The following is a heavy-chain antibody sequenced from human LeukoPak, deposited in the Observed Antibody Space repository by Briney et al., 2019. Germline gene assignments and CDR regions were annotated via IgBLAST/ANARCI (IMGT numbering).Heavy chain of an antibody. Sequence: SETLSLTCSVSGGSISSYYWSWIRQPPGKGLEWIGYIYYSGSTNYNPSLYSRVTISVDTSKNQFSLKLSSVTAADTAVYYCATPYSSGWYSMDYWGQGTLVAVSS. CDR3: ATPYSSGWYSMDY. CDR1: GGSISSYY. J-gene: IGHJ4*02. CDR2: IYYSGST. V-gene: IGHV4-59*08. D-gene: IGHD6-19*01.